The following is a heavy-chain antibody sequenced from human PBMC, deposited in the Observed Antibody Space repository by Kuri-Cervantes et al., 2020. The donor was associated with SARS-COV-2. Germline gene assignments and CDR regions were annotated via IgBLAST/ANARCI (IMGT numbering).Heavy chain of an antibody. CDR3: ARRFYGSSWYNYYYYGMDV. J-gene: IGHJ6*02. CDR1: GYTFTSYD. D-gene: IGHD6-13*01. CDR2: MNPNSGNT. Sequence: ASVKVSCKDSGYTFTSYDINWVRQATGQGLEWMGWMNPNSGNTGYAQKFQGRVTMTRNTSISTAYMELGSLRSEDTAVYYCARRFYGSSWYNYYYYGMDVWGQGTTVTVSS. V-gene: IGHV1-8*01.